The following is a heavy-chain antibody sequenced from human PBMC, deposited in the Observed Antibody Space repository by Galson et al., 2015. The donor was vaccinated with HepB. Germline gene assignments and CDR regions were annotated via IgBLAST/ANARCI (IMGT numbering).Heavy chain of an antibody. CDR1: GVTLSGSA. J-gene: IGHJ6*02. CDR3: TRRLVGSQGVGYYYGLDV. CDR2: VRSKANNYAA. D-gene: IGHD1-26*01. Sequence: SLRLSCAASGVTLSGSAIHWVRQASGKGLEWIGRVRSKANNYAALYDASVKGRFTISRDESKSTAYLQMNSLKAEDTAVYYCTRRLVGSQGVGYYYGLDVWGHGTAVTVSS. V-gene: IGHV3-73*01.